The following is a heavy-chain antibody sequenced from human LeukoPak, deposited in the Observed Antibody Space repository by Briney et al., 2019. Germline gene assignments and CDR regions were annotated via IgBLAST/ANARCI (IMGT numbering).Heavy chain of an antibody. CDR1: GFTVSNNY. CDR3: AKDGCSGGSCQADY. J-gene: IGHJ4*02. V-gene: IGHV3-30*18. D-gene: IGHD2-15*01. CDR2: ISSDESNQ. Sequence: GSLRLSCIASGFTVSNNYMRWVRQAPGKGLEWVAVISSDESNQYYADSVKGRFAISRDNSRNTLYLQMNSLRYEDTAVYYCAKDGCSGGSCQADYWGQGTLVTVSS.